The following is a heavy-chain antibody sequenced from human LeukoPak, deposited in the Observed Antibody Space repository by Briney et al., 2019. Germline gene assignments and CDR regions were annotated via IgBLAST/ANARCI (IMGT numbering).Heavy chain of an antibody. D-gene: IGHD4-23*01. CDR3: ASYGGSVGHAFEI. J-gene: IGHJ3*02. Sequence: PSETLSLTRTVSGGSSSRYYWNSIRQPPGHGLGFFGCIYYSGSTNYNPSLKSRVAISVDTSKNQFSLKLSSVIAADTAVYYCASYGGSVGHAFEIWGQGTMVTVSS. V-gene: IGHV4-59*08. CDR2: IYYSGST. CDR1: GGSSSRYY.